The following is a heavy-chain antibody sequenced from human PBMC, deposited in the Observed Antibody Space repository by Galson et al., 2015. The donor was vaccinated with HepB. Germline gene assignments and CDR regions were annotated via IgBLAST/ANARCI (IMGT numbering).Heavy chain of an antibody. Sequence: SLRLSCAASGFSFSTYAMTWVRQAPGKGLEWVSSIRPSGVSTFSSDSVKGRFTISRDNLKNTVYLQMSSLRAEDTAVYYCATFLDGNLYNPFDRWGQGTRVTVSS. J-gene: IGHJ5*02. CDR3: ATFLDGNLYNPFDR. CDR1: GFSFSTYA. D-gene: IGHD1-1*01. CDR2: IRPSGVST. V-gene: IGHV3-23*01.